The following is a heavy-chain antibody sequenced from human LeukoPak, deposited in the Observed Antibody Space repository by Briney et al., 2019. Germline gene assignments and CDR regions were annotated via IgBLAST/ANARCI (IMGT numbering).Heavy chain of an antibody. Sequence: SETLSLTCNVSGVTISSSSYYWGCIRQPPGKGLEWIASIYFSRGSYSNPSLQSRVTISVDTSKNQLSLNLSSVTAADTAIYYCARYYYNAAAGGNDAFDLWGQGTKVTVSS. J-gene: IGHJ3*01. D-gene: IGHD3-10*01. CDR1: GVTISSSSYY. CDR3: ARYYYNAAAGGNDAFDL. V-gene: IGHV4-39*07. CDR2: IYFSRGS.